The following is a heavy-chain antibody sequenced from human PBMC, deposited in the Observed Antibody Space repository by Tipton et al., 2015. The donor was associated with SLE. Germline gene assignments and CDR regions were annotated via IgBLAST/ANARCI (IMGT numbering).Heavy chain of an antibody. J-gene: IGHJ5*02. V-gene: IGHV3-23*01. CDR2: ISGSGGGT. CDR3: AKDLQYSDGQWLYNWFDP. Sequence: GSLRLSCVGSGFSFGNFAMAWVRQAPGQGLEWLSGISGSGGGTFYADSVKGRFTISRDNSNKTLFLHMNNLRAEDTAIYFCAKDLQYSDGQWLYNWFDPWGQGTLVTVSS. CDR1: GFSFGNFA. D-gene: IGHD4-17*01.